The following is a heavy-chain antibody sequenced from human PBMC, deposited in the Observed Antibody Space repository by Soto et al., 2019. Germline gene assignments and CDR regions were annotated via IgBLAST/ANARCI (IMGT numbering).Heavy chain of an antibody. V-gene: IGHV5-51*01. D-gene: IGHD3-10*01. Sequence: GESLKISCKGSGYSFRTYWIGWVRQMPRKGLEWMGIIYPSDSDSRYSPSFQGQVTFSADKSLSTAYLQWSSLKASDTAIYYCARERAYSYGSGSYPSYWGQGTLVTVSS. CDR3: ARERAYSYGSGSYPSY. CDR2: IYPSDSDS. J-gene: IGHJ4*02. CDR1: GYSFRTYW.